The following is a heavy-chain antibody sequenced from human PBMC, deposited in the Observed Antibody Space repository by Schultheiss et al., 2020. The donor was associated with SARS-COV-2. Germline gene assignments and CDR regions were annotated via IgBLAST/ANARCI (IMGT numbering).Heavy chain of an antibody. D-gene: IGHD3-3*01. CDR1: GVSVSIGNYY. Sequence: SETLSLTCSVAGVSVSIGNYYWSWIRQHPGKGLEWIGEINHSGSTNYNPSLKSRVTISVDTSKNQFSLKLSSVTAADTAVYYCARVESRYYFDYWDQGTLVTVSS. J-gene: IGHJ4*02. V-gene: IGHV4-61*01. CDR2: INHSGST. CDR3: ARVESRYYFDY.